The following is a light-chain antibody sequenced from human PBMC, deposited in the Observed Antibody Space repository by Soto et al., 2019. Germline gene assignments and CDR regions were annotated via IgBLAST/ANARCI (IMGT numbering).Light chain of an antibody. CDR2: DIN. J-gene: IGLJ3*02. V-gene: IGLV1-51*01. Sequence: QSVLTQPPSVSAAPGQTVTIACSGSKSNIGRNYISWYQQLPGTAPKLVIYDINKRPSGIGDRFSGSKSGTSAALGITGLQTGDEAYYFCASWDTILSAVVFGGGTKLTVL. CDR1: KSNIGRNY. CDR3: ASWDTILSAVV.